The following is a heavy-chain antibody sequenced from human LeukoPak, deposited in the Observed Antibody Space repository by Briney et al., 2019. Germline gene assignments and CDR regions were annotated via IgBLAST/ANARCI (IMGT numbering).Heavy chain of an antibody. CDR1: GFSFTNYG. Sequence: GGSLRLSCAASGFSFTNYGMNWVRRAPGKGLEWVSGINGSGGSTYYEDSVKGRFTISGDNSKNTLYLQMNSLRAEDTAVYHCVRDSRCGSFDIWGQGTMVTVSS. CDR3: VRDSRCGSFDI. CDR2: INGSGGST. V-gene: IGHV3-23*01. D-gene: IGHD2-15*01. J-gene: IGHJ3*02.